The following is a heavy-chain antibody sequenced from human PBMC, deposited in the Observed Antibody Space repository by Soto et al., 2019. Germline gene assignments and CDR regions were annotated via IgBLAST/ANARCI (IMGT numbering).Heavy chain of an antibody. D-gene: IGHD2-15*01. Sequence: EVHLVESGGGLVKPGGSLRLSCAVSGFTFSSWTMNWVRQAPGKGLEWVSSISPSSGHIYYADSVKGRFTISRDNAKNSLFLQMNSLRGEDTAVYYCSGCSGGACHKNYGMDVWGQGTTVTVSS. J-gene: IGHJ6*02. CDR1: GFTFSSWT. CDR2: ISPSSGHI. CDR3: SGCSGGACHKNYGMDV. V-gene: IGHV3-21*06.